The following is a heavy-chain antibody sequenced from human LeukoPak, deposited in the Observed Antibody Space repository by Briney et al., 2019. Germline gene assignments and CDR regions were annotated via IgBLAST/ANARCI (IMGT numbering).Heavy chain of an antibody. Sequence: GGSLRLSCAASGFTFSSYEMNWVGQAPGKGLEWVSYISSSGSTIYYADSMKGRFTISRDNAKNSLYLQMNSLRAEDTAVYYCASRTAFDYWGQGTLVTVSS. CDR1: GFTFSSYE. D-gene: IGHD1-14*01. J-gene: IGHJ4*02. CDR3: ASRTAFDY. CDR2: ISSSGSTI. V-gene: IGHV3-48*03.